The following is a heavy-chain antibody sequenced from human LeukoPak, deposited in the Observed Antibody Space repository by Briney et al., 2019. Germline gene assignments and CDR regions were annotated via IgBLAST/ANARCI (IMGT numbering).Heavy chain of an antibody. Sequence: PSETLSLTCAVYGGSFSGYYWSWTRQPPGKGLEWIGEINHSGSTNYNPSLKSRVTISVDTSKNQFSLKLSSVTAADTAVYYCARDSKSSGWYGGWFDPWGQGTLVTVSS. CDR2: INHSGST. CDR3: ARDSKSSGWYGGWFDP. V-gene: IGHV4-34*01. D-gene: IGHD6-19*01. CDR1: GGSFSGYY. J-gene: IGHJ5*02.